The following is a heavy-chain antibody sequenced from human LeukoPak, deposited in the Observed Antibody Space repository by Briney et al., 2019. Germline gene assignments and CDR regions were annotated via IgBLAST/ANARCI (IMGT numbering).Heavy chain of an antibody. D-gene: IGHD4-11*01. CDR3: ARVGYSNYVWFDP. CDR1: GGSVSSYY. J-gene: IGHJ5*02. CDR2: IYTSGST. V-gene: IGHV4-4*09. Sequence: PSETLSLTCTASGGSVSSYYWSWIRQPPGKGLEWIGYIYTSGSTNYNPSLKSRVTISVDTSKNQFSLKLSSVTAADTAVYYCARVGYSNYVWFDPWGQGTLVTVSS.